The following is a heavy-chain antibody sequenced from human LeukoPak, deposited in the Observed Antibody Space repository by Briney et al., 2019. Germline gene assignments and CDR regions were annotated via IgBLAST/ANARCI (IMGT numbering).Heavy chain of an antibody. D-gene: IGHD6-19*01. J-gene: IGHJ6*02. CDR1: GVSFSGYY. Sequence: KTSETLSLTCAVYGVSFSGYYWSWIRQPPGKGLEWIGEINHSGSTNYNPSLKSRVTISIDTSKNQFSLKLSSVTAADTAVYYCARGRFQWLEPSRYYYYGMDVWGQGTTVIVSS. V-gene: IGHV4-34*01. CDR3: ARGRFQWLEPSRYYYYGMDV. CDR2: INHSGST.